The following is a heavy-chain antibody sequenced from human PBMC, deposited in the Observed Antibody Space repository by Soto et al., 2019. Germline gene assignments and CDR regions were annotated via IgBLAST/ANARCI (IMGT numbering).Heavy chain of an antibody. CDR1: GYNFYSAW. Sequence: PGESLKISCKTSGYNFYSAWIGWVRQMPGKGLEWIGIIYPGDSDTKYGPPFQGRVTMSVDTSLTTAFLQWDSLKTSDTAIYYCARGGPGLQWLDRWGQGTLVTVSS. V-gene: IGHV5-51*01. J-gene: IGHJ5*02. CDR3: ARGGPGLQWLDR. CDR2: IYPGDSDT. D-gene: IGHD3-10*01.